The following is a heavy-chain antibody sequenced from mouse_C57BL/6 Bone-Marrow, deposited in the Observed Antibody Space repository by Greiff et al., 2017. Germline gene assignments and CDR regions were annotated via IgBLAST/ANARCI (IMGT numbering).Heavy chain of an antibody. CDR3: ASGGLRVY. Sequence: VQRVESGAELARPGASVKLSCKASGYTFTSYGISWVKQRTGQGLEWIGEIYPRSGNTYYNEKFKGKATLTADKSSSTAYMELRSLTSEDSAVYFCASGGLRVYWGQGTTLTVSS. D-gene: IGHD2-4*01. CDR2: IYPRSGNT. J-gene: IGHJ2*01. V-gene: IGHV1-81*01. CDR1: GYTFTSYG.